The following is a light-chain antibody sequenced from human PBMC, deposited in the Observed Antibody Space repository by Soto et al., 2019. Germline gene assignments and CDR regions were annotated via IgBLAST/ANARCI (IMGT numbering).Light chain of an antibody. CDR2: SSS. V-gene: IGKV1-6*01. J-gene: IGKJ1*01. CDR1: QGIRTD. CDR3: LQVFNYPWT. Sequence: AIQMTQSPSSLSASVGDRVTITCRASQGIRTDLGWYQQKPGKAPKLLIYSSSSLQSGVPSRFTGTASGTDFTLTISSLQPEDFATYYCLQVFNYPWTFGQGTQVEVK.